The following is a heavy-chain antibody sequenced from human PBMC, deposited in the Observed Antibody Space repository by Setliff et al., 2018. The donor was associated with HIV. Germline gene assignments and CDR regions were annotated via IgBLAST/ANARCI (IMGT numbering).Heavy chain of an antibody. Sequence: SETLSLTCAVYGASFSGYCWAWIRQSPGTGLEWIGEINHSGITNYNPTLKSRVTISTDTSKNQFSLRLNSVTAADTAVYYCARVRLRVPPSIFDYWGQGALVTVSS. CDR1: GASFSGYC. V-gene: IGHV4-34*01. J-gene: IGHJ4*02. CDR3: ARVRLRVPPSIFDY. D-gene: IGHD2-2*01. CDR2: INHSGIT.